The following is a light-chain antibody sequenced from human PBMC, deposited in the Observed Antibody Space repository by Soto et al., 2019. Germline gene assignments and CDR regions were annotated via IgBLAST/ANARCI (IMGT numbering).Light chain of an antibody. J-gene: IGLJ1*01. Sequence: QSVLTQPPSASGTPGQRVTISCSGSSSNIGSNYVYWYQQLPGTAPKLLIYRNNQRPSGVPDRFSGSKSGTSASLAISGLRSEDEADYYCEAWDDSLSGYVFGNGTKVTVL. V-gene: IGLV1-47*01. CDR3: EAWDDSLSGYV. CDR1: SSNIGSNY. CDR2: RNN.